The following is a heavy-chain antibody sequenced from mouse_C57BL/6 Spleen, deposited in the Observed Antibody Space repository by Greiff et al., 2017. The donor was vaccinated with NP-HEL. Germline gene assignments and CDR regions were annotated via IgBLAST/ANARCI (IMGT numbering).Heavy chain of an antibody. CDR3: ARSKGNCFDY. CDR2: INPNNGGT. CDR1: GYTFTDYY. Sequence: EVQLQQSGPELVKPGASVKISCKASGYTFTDYYMNWVKQSHGKSLEWIGDINPNNGGTSYNQKFKGKATLTVDKSSSTAYMELRSLTSEDSAVYYCARSKGNCFDYWGQGTTLTVSS. V-gene: IGHV1-26*01. J-gene: IGHJ2*01.